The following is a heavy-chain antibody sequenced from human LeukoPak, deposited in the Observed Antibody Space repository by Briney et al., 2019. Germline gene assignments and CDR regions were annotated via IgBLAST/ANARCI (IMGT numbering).Heavy chain of an antibody. CDR2: ISYDGSNK. J-gene: IGHJ5*02. CDR3: NGAGRWFDP. CDR1: GFTFSSYG. D-gene: IGHD3-10*01. Sequence: GRSLRLSCAASGFTFSSYGMHWVRQAPGKGLEWVAVISYDGSNKYYADSVKGRFTISRDNSKNTLYLQMNSLRAEDTAVYYCNGAGRWFDPWGQGTLVTVSS. V-gene: IGHV3-30*03.